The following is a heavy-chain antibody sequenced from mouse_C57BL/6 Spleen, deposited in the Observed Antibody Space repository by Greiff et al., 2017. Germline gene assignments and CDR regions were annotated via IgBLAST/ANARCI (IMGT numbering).Heavy chain of an antibody. V-gene: IGHV1-53*01. CDR3: ARRTTTVVVDY. D-gene: IGHD1-1*01. CDR1: GYTFTSYW. CDR2: INPSNGGT. Sequence: QVQLKQSGTELVKPGASVKLSCKASGYTFTSYWMHWVKQRPGQGLEWIGNINPSNGGTNYNGKFTSKATMTVDKSSSTAYLQLSSLTSEDSAVYYCARRTTTVVVDYWGQGTALTVSS. J-gene: IGHJ2*01.